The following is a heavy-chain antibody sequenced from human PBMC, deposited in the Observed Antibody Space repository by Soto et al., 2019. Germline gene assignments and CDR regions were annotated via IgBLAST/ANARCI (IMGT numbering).Heavy chain of an antibody. CDR2: IIAYNGNT. Sequence: QVQLVQSGAEVKKPGASVKVSCKASGYTFTSYGISWVRQAPGQGLEWMGWIIAYNGNTNYAQKLQGRVTMTTDTSTSTAYIELRSLRSDDTAVYYCAREGFWLIAAPYYFDYWSQGTLVTVSS. V-gene: IGHV1-18*01. J-gene: IGHJ4*02. CDR1: GYTFTSYG. D-gene: IGHD6-6*01. CDR3: AREGFWLIAAPYYFDY.